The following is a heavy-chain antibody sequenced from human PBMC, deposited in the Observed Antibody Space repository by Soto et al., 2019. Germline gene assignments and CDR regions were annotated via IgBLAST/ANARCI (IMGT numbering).Heavy chain of an antibody. CDR2: ISAYNGNT. CDR3: ARDGTYYDILTGSDRGRMDP. Sequence: GASVKVSCKASGYTFTSYGISWVRQAPGQGLEWMGWISAYNGNTNYAQKLQGRVTMTTDTSTSTAYMELRSLRSDDTAVYYCARDGTYYDILTGSDRGRMDPWGQGTLVTVSS. V-gene: IGHV1-18*04. J-gene: IGHJ5*02. D-gene: IGHD3-9*01. CDR1: GYTFTSYG.